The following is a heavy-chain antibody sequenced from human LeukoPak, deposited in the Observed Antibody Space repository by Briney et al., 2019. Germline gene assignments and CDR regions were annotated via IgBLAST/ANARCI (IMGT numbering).Heavy chain of an antibody. D-gene: IGHD2-8*01. J-gene: IGHJ4*02. CDR1: GVSISSGGYY. CDR2: IYNSGST. V-gene: IGHV4-31*03. Sequence: PSETLSLTCTGSGVSISSGGYYWNWIRQHPGEGLEWIGYIYNSGSTYYNPSLKSRCTISVDTSKNQLSLRLSSVTAADTAVYYCARGFCTNGVCSSDYFDYWGQGTLVTVSS. CDR3: ARGFCTNGVCSSDYFDY.